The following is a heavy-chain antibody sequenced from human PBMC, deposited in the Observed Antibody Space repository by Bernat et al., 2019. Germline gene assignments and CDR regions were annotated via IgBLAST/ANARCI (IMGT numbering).Heavy chain of an antibody. V-gene: IGHV4-31*03. J-gene: IGHJ3*02. CDR3: ARVDTEMATINYVAFDI. D-gene: IGHD5-24*01. CDR2: IYYSGST. CDR1: GGSISSGGYY. Sequence: QVQLQESGPGLVKPSQTLSLTCTVSGGSISSGGYYWSWIRQHPGKGLEWIGYIYYSGSTYYNPSLKSRVTISVDTSKNQFSLKLSSVTAADTAVYYCARVDTEMATINYVAFDIWGQGTMVTVSS.